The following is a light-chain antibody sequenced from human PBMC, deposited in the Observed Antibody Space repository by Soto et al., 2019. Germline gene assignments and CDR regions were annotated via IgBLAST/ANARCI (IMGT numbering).Light chain of an antibody. V-gene: IGKV3-20*01. CDR2: SVS. CDR3: QQYDKSPRT. J-gene: IGKJ1*01. Sequence: EVVLTQSPGTLSLSPGERATLSCRASQSVSNRYLSWYQQKPGQAPRLLIYSVSMRATGIPDRLSGSGSDTDFTLTISRLEPEDFAVYYCQQYDKSPRTFGQGTKVDI. CDR1: QSVSNRY.